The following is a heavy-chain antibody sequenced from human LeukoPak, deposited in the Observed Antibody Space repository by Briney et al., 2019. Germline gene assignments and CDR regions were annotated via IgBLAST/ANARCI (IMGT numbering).Heavy chain of an antibody. CDR3: ARVLLVPAANFFWFDP. V-gene: IGHV4-39*07. J-gene: IGHJ5*02. D-gene: IGHD2-2*01. CDR2: IYYSGST. Sequence: PSETLPLTCTVSDGSISSSSYYWGWIRQPPGKGLEWIGSIYYSGSTYYNPSLKSRVTISVDTSKNQFSLKLSSVTAADTAVYYCARVLLVPAANFFWFDPWGQGTLVTVSS. CDR1: DGSISSSSYY.